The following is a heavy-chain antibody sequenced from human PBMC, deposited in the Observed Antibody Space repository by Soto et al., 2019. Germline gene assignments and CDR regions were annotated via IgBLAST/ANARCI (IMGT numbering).Heavy chain of an antibody. D-gene: IGHD6-19*01. J-gene: IGHJ4*02. CDR3: ARAVAVPADFDY. CDR1: GYSFTGYA. Sequence: ASVKVSCKVSGYSFTGYAMHWVRQAPGQRLEWMGWINAGNGNTKYSQKFQGRVTITRDTSASTAYMELSSLRSEDTAVYYCARAVAVPADFDYWGQGTLVTVSS. V-gene: IGHV1-3*01. CDR2: INAGNGNT.